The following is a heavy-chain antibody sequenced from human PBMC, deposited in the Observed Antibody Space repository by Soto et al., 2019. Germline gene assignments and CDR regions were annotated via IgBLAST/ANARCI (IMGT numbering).Heavy chain of an antibody. D-gene: IGHD2-15*01. CDR3: ARVGCSGGSCYSIYYYGMDV. Sequence: QVQLVQSGAEVKKPGASVKVSCKASGYTFTSYAMHWVRQAPGQRLEWMGWINAGNGNTKYSQKFQGRVTITRDTSASTAYMELRSLRSEDTAVYYCARVGCSGGSCYSIYYYGMDVWGQGTTVTVSS. J-gene: IGHJ6*02. V-gene: IGHV1-3*01. CDR1: GYTFTSYA. CDR2: INAGNGNT.